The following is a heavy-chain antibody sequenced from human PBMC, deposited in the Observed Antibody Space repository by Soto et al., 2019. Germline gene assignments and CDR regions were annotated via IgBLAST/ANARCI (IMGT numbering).Heavy chain of an antibody. CDR1: RGSISNSY. Sequence: PSETLSITSNAYRGSISNSYWSWIRQPPGKGLEWIGYIYSSGSTHYNPSLQSRVTISIDTSKNQVSLKVNSVTAADTAVYYCARDHPHSYGVYYFDYWGQGTPVT. CDR2: IYSSGST. V-gene: IGHV4-59*01. D-gene: IGHD5-18*01. J-gene: IGHJ4*02. CDR3: ARDHPHSYGVYYFDY.